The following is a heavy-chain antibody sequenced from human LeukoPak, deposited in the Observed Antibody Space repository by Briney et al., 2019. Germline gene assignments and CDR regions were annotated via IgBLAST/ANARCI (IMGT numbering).Heavy chain of an antibody. J-gene: IGHJ4*02. Sequence: SETLSRTCTVSGGSISSSGYYWGWIRQPPGKGLEWIGSIYYSGSTYYNPSLRSRVTISVDTSKNQFSLKLSSVTAADTAVYYCASSYDSSGYYLYWGQGTLVTVS. D-gene: IGHD3-22*01. CDR1: GGSISSSGYY. CDR3: ASSYDSSGYYLY. V-gene: IGHV4-39*01. CDR2: IYYSGST.